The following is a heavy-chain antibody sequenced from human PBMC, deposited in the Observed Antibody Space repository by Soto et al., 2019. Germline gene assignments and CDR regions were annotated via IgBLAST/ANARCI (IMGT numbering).Heavy chain of an antibody. CDR1: GYPFTNYG. CDR2: VSTYSDST. D-gene: IGHD1-1*01. J-gene: IGHJ4*02. CDR3: ARDLNWNDVLGFDY. V-gene: IGHV1-18*01. Sequence: QVQLVQSGAEVKRPGASVKVSCRASGYPFTNYGLNWVRQAPGHGLEWLGWVSTYSDSTNYAKRLHDRVTMTTDTSTSTVYMALRRLISDETAVYYCARDLNWNDVLGFDYWGQGTLVTVSS.